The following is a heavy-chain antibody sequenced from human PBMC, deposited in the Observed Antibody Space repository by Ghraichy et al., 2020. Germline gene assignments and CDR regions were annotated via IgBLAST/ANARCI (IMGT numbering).Heavy chain of an antibody. D-gene: IGHD6-19*01. CDR1: GFTFRNYA. V-gene: IGHV3-23*01. CDR2: FGGDPRIT. CDR3: AKEGQIGVAGFDC. Sequence: GGSLRLSCAASGFTFRNYAMSWVRQAPGKGLEWVTGFGGDPRITYYADSLEGRFTISRDNSRNTLYLQMNGLRVEDTALYYCAKEGQIGVAGFDCWGQGTLVTVSS. J-gene: IGHJ4*02.